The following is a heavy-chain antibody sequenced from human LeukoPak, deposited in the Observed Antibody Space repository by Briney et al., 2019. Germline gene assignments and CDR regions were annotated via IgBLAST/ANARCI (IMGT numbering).Heavy chain of an antibody. CDR3: AREVHISDGGYSYYYYYMDV. J-gene: IGHJ6*03. V-gene: IGHV1-18*01. CDR2: ISAYNGNT. Sequence: GGSLRLSCAASGFTFTSYGISWVRQAPGQGLEWMGWISAYNGNTNYAQKLQGRVTMTTDTSTSTAYMELRSLRSDDTAVYYCAREVHISDGGYSYYYYYMDVWGKGTTVTVSS. CDR1: GFTFTSYG. D-gene: IGHD4-17*01.